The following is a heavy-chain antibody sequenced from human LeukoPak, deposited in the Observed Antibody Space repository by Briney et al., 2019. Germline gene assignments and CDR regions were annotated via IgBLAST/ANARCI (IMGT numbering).Heavy chain of an antibody. J-gene: IGHJ2*01. CDR2: IYYSGST. V-gene: IGHV4-59*08. CDR1: GGSISNYY. Sequence: SETLPLTCTVSGGSISNYYWSWVRQPPGKELEWIGYIYYSGSTTYNPSLKSRVTISVDTSKNQFSLKLSSVTAADTAVYYCARRTYFDLWGRGTLVTASS. CDR3: ARRTYFDL.